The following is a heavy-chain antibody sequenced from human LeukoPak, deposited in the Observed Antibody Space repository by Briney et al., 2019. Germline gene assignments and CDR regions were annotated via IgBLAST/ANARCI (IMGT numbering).Heavy chain of an antibody. CDR3: VKDEGHLWFGDY. V-gene: IGHV3-64D*06. J-gene: IGHJ4*02. Sequence: PGGSLRLSCSASGFTFSSYAMHWVRQAPGKGLEYVSAIGSDGATTYYADSVKGRFTISRDNSKNTLYLQMSSLRAEDTAVYYCVKDEGHLWFGDYWGQGTLVTVTS. D-gene: IGHD3-10*01. CDR1: GFTFSSYA. CDR2: IGSDGATT.